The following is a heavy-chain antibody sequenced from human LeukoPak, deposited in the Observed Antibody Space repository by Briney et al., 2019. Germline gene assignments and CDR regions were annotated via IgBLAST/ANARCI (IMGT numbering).Heavy chain of an antibody. V-gene: IGHV3-23*01. Sequence: PGGSLRLSCAASGFTFSSYAMSWVRQAPGKGLEWVSAISGSGGSTYYADSVKGRFTISRDNSKNTLYLQMNSLRAKDTAVYYCAKARGRYCSSTSCSPFDYWGQGTLVAVSS. J-gene: IGHJ4*02. CDR3: AKARGRYCSSTSCSPFDY. D-gene: IGHD2-2*01. CDR2: ISGSGGST. CDR1: GFTFSSYA.